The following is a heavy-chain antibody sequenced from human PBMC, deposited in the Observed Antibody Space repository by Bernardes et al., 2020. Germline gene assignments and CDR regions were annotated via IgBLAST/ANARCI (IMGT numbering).Heavy chain of an antibody. CDR1: GFTFDDYT. CDR2: ISWDGGST. D-gene: IGHD2-21*01. V-gene: IGHV3-43*01. J-gene: IGHJ4*02. Sequence: GGSLRLSCAASGFTFDDYTMHWVRQAPGKGLEWVSLISWDGGSTYYADSVKGRFTISRDNSKNSLYLQMNSLRTEDTALYYCAKSPAPYCGGDCYSLHGSWGQGTLVTVSS. CDR3: AKSPAPYCGGDCYSLHGS.